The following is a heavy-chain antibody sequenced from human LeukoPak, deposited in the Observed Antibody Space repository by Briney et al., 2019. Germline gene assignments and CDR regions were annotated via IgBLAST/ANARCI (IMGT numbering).Heavy chain of an antibody. CDR2: VNPSGDST. V-gene: IGHV1-46*01. CDR1: GYTFSNYN. CDR3: ARGRGGARYMDV. Sequence: ASVKVSCKASGYTFSNYNIHWLRQAPGQGLEWMGIVNPSGDSTNYAQNFQGRVTMTGDTSTSTVYMELSSLRSEDTAVYYCARGRGGARYMDVWGKGTTVTVSS. J-gene: IGHJ6*03. D-gene: IGHD1-26*01.